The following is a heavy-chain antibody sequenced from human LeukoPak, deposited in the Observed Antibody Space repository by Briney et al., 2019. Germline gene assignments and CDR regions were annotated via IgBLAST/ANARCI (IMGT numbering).Heavy chain of an antibody. CDR1: AFSFSSSW. J-gene: IGHJ3*02. V-gene: IGHV3-74*01. CDR2: INSDGSST. CDR3: ARAGYYGAFDI. Sequence: GGSLRLSCAASAFSFSSSWMHWVRQAPGKGQVWVSRINSDGSSTSYADSVEGRFTISRDNAKNTLYLQMNSLRAEDTAVYYCARAGYYGAFDIWGQGTMVTVSS. D-gene: IGHD3-3*01.